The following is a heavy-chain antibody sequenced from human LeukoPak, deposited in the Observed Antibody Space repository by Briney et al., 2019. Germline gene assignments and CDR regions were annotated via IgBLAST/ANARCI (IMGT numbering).Heavy chain of an antibody. J-gene: IGHJ4*02. D-gene: IGHD3-22*01. CDR3: ASGEYYYDSSGYYLDY. CDR2: IYYSGST. Sequence: SETLSLTCTVSGGSISSGDYYWSWIRQPPGKGLEWIGYIYYSGSTYYNPSLKSRVTISVDTSKNQFSLKLSSVTAADTAVYYCASGEYYYDSSGYYLDYWGQGTLVTVSS. CDR1: GGSISSGDYY. V-gene: IGHV4-30-4*01.